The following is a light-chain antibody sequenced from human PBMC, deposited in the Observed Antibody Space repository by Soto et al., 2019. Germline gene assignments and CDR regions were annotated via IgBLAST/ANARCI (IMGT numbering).Light chain of an antibody. CDR1: SSDVGGYNF. CDR2: EGS. CDR3: SSYAGSNNFV. V-gene: IGLV2-14*02. J-gene: IGLJ1*01. Sequence: QSALTQPASVSGSPGQSITISCIGTSSDVGGYNFVSWYQHHPGKAPKLIFYEGSKRPPGISHRFSASKSGNTASLTISGLQAEDEADYYCSSYAGSNNFVFGTGTKLTVL.